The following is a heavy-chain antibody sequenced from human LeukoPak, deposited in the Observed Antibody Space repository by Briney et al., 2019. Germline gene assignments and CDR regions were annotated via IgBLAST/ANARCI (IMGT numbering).Heavy chain of an antibody. CDR2: IKQDGSEK. Sequence: GGSLRLSCAASGFTFSSYWMSWVRQAPGKGLEWVANIKQDGSEKYYVDSVKGRFTISRDNAKNSLYLQMNSLRAEDTAAYYCARVSGWYGAYFDYWGQGTLVTVSS. V-gene: IGHV3-7*01. J-gene: IGHJ4*02. CDR1: GFTFSSYW. D-gene: IGHD6-19*01. CDR3: ARVSGWYGAYFDY.